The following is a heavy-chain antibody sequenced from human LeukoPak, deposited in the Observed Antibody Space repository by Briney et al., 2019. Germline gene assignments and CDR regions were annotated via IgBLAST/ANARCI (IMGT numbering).Heavy chain of an antibody. CDR3: ARGGVRGVRYSQLLQNWFDH. J-gene: IGHJ5*02. D-gene: IGHD3-10*01. Sequence: SETLSLTCTVSGGSISSYYWSWLRQPPGKGLEWIGYIYYSGSTNYNPSLKSRVTISVDTSKNQFSLKLSSVTAADTAVYYCARGGVRGVRYSQLLQNWFDHWGQGTLVTVSS. CDR1: GGSISSYY. CDR2: IYYSGST. V-gene: IGHV4-59*08.